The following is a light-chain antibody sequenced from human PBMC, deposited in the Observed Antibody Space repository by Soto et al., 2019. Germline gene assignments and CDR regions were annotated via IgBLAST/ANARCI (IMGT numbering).Light chain of an antibody. CDR2: EVN. CDR3: CSYAGSNTLI. CDR1: SSDVGIFNY. J-gene: IGLJ2*01. V-gene: IGLV2-8*01. Sequence: QSALTQPPSASGSPGQSVTISCTGTSSDVGIFNYVSWYQQHPDQAPKLLIFEVNKRPSGVPDRFSGSKSGNTASLTVSGLQAEDEADYYCCSYAGSNTLIFGGGTKLTVL.